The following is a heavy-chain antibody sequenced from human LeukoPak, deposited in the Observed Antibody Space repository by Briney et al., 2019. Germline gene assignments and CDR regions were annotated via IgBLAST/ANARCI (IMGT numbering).Heavy chain of an antibody. CDR3: ARDLSSTPNWELDH. CDR2: INPGSGDT. J-gene: IGHJ5*02. Sequence: ASVKVSCKASGYTFSGYFMHWVRQAPGQGLEWMGRINPGSGDTEFAQKFRGRVTMTRDTSISTAYMEVSGLTFDDTAIYYCARDLSSTPNWELDHWGQGTLVTVSS. CDR1: GYTFSGYF. V-gene: IGHV1-2*06. D-gene: IGHD7-27*01.